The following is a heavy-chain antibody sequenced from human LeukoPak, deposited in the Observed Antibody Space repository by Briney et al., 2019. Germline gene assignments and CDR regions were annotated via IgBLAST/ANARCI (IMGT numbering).Heavy chain of an antibody. J-gene: IGHJ3*02. CDR1: GFTFSGYD. CDR2: ISYDGSKR. CDR3: AKGDYGGYSHGFDI. V-gene: IGHV3-30*18. Sequence: PGGSLRLSCAASGFTFSGYDMHWVRQAPGKGLEWVAVISYDGSKRFYGDSVQGRFTISRDNSKNTLFLQMNSLRAEDTAIYYCAKGDYGGYSHGFDIWGQGTRVTVSS. D-gene: IGHD4-23*01.